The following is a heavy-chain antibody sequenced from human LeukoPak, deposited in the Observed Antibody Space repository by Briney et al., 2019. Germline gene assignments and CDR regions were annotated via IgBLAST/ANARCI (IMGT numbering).Heavy chain of an antibody. CDR3: AKSHSSGWHQDY. Sequence: GGSLRLSCGASGFTFNSYAMNWVRQAPGKGLEWVSAISGSGDSTYSADSVKGRFTISRDNSKNTLYLQMNSLRAEDTAVYYCAKSHSSGWHQDYWGQGTLVTVSS. CDR1: GFTFNSYA. V-gene: IGHV3-23*01. J-gene: IGHJ4*02. CDR2: ISGSGDST. D-gene: IGHD6-19*01.